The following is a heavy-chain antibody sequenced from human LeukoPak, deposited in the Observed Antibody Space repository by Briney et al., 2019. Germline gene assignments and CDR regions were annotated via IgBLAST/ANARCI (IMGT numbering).Heavy chain of an antibody. CDR1: GSSISSGYY. CDR3: ARGGYSYPYYFDY. D-gene: IGHD5-18*01. V-gene: IGHV4-61*01. J-gene: IGHJ4*02. CDR2: IYYSGTT. Sequence: SETLSLTCTVSGSSISSGYYWGWIRQPPGQGLAWIGYIYYSGTTNYNPSLKSRVTISVDTSKNQFSLKLSSVTAADTAVYYCARGGYSYPYYFDYWGQGTLVTVSS.